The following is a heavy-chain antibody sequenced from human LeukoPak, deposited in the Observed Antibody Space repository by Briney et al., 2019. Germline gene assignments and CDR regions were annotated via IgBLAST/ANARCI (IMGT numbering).Heavy chain of an antibody. J-gene: IGHJ4*02. CDR2: IRSKAYGGTT. D-gene: IGHD6-13*01. Sequence: PGGSLRLSCTASGFTFGDYAMSWVRQAPGKGLEWVGFIRSKAYGGTTEYAASVKGRFTISRDDSKSIAYLQMNSLKTEDTAVYYCTRARSSWMLGYWGQGTLVTVSS. V-gene: IGHV3-49*04. CDR3: TRARSSWMLGY. CDR1: GFTFGDYA.